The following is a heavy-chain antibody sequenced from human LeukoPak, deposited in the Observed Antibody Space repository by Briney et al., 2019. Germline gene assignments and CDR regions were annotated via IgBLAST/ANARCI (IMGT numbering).Heavy chain of an antibody. Sequence: PSQTLSLTCTVSGGSISSGGYYWSWIRQHPGQGLEWIGYSYYSGSTYYNPALKSRVTISVDTSKNQFSLKLSSVTAADTAVYYCAATYSSSWYQVYWGQRTLVTVSS. CDR1: GGSISSGGYY. V-gene: IGHV4-31*03. CDR2: SYYSGST. J-gene: IGHJ4*02. D-gene: IGHD6-13*01. CDR3: AATYSSSWYQVY.